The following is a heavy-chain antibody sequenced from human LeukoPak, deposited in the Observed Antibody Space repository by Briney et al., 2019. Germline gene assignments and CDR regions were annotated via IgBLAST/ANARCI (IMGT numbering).Heavy chain of an antibody. CDR1: GGSISSSSYY. J-gene: IGHJ4*02. CDR2: IYYSGST. D-gene: IGHD5-24*01. V-gene: IGHV4-39*07. Sequence: PSETLSLTCTVSGGSISSSSYYWGWIRQPPGKGLEWIGSIYYSGSTYYNPSLKSRVTISVDTSKNQFSPKLSSVTAADTAVYYCAREFVRGTDGYNGDYWGQGTLVTVSS. CDR3: AREFVRGTDGYNGDY.